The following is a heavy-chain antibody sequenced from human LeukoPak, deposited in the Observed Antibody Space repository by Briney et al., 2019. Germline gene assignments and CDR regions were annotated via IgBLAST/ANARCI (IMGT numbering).Heavy chain of an antibody. CDR3: AKDQTAPGMYYFDY. V-gene: IGHV3-23*01. Sequence: GASLRLSCAASGFTFSSYAMSWFRQAPGKGLEWVSAISGSSGSTYYADSVKGRFTISRDNSKNTLYLQMNSLRAEDTAVYYCAKDQTAPGMYYFDYWGQGTLVTVSS. D-gene: IGHD6-13*01. CDR1: GFTFSSYA. CDR2: ISGSSGST. J-gene: IGHJ4*02.